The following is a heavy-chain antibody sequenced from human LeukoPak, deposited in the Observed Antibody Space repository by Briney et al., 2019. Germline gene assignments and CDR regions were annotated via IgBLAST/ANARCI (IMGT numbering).Heavy chain of an antibody. V-gene: IGHV1-2*02. Sequence: ASVKVSCKASGYTFTGYYMHWVRQAPGQGLEWMGWINPNSGGTNYAQKFQGRVTMTRDASISTAYMELSRLRSDDTAVYYCARSLPRVWYYDSSGYYYDGTDFDYWGQGTLVTVSS. J-gene: IGHJ4*02. CDR1: GYTFTGYY. D-gene: IGHD3-22*01. CDR2: INPNSGGT. CDR3: ARSLPRVWYYDSSGYYYDGTDFDY.